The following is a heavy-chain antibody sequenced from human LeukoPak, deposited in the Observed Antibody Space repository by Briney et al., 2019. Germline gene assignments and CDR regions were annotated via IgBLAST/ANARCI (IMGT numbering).Heavy chain of an antibody. V-gene: IGHV4-59*01. D-gene: IGHD3-16*01. CDR3: ARYVYVWGSYNAFDI. Sequence: SETLSLTCTVSGGSISSYYWSWIRQPPGKGLEWIGYIYYSGSTNYNPSLKSRVTISVDTSKNLFSLKLSSVTAADTAVYYCARYVYVWGSYNAFDIWGQGTMVTVSS. J-gene: IGHJ3*02. CDR2: IYYSGST. CDR1: GGSISSYY.